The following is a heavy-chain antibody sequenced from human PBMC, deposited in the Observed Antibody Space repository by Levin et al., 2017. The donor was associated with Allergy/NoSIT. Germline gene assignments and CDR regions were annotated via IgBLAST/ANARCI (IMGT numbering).Heavy chain of an antibody. CDR3: AKDRQQKVVDHGMDV. D-gene: IGHD6-13*01. CDR2: INPNSGGT. V-gene: IGHV1-2*02. CDR1: GYAFSYYY. J-gene: IGHJ6*02. Sequence: GESLKISCKASGYAFSYYYIHWVRQAPGQGLEWMGWINPNSGGTNYAQKFQGRVTMTRDTSISTVYIELSRLRSDDTAVYYCAKDRQQKVVDHGMDVWGQGTTVTVSS.